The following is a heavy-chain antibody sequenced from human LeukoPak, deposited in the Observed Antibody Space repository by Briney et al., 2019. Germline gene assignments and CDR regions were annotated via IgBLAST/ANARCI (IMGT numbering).Heavy chain of an antibody. Sequence: GGSLRLSCTASGFTFSSHWMSWVRQAPGKGLEWVANIIQDGSEKYYVDSVKGRFTISRDNAKNSLYLQMNSLRAEDTAMYYCARENFTPDYWGQGTLVTVSS. J-gene: IGHJ4*02. V-gene: IGHV3-7*01. CDR2: IIQDGSEK. CDR1: GFTFSSHW. CDR3: ARENFTPDY.